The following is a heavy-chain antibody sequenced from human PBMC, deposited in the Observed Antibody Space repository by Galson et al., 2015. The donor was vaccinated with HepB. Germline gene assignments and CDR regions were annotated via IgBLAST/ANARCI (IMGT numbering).Heavy chain of an antibody. J-gene: IGHJ4*02. V-gene: IGHV3-23*01. CDR2: ISGSGGST. Sequence: SLRLSCAASGFTFRNYAMSWVRQAPGKGLEWVSSISGSGGSTYYAGSVKGRFTISRDNSRNTVFLQMNRLRAEDTAVYYCAKNSGSNWFVPYHFDSWGQGTLVTVSS. CDR3: AKNSGSNWFVPYHFDS. D-gene: IGHD6-13*01. CDR1: GFTFRNYA.